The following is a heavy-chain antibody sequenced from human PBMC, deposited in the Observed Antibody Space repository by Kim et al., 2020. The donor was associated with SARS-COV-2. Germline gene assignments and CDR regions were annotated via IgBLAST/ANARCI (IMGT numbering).Heavy chain of an antibody. CDR2: MNPNSGNT. CDR1: GYTFTSYD. D-gene: IGHD3-3*01. V-gene: IGHV1-8*01. Sequence: ASVKVSCKASGYTFTSYDINWVRQATGQGLEWMGWMNPNSGNTGYAQKFQGRVTMTRNTSISTAYMELSSLRSEDTAVYYCARVRGVVHRRTPILCGMDVWGQGTTVTVSS. J-gene: IGHJ6*02. CDR3: ARVRGVVHRRTPILCGMDV.